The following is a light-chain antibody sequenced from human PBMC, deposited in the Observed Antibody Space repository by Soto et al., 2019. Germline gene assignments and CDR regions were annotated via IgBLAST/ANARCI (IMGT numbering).Light chain of an antibody. CDR1: QSVDSK. V-gene: IGKV3D-15*01. Sequence: EIVMTQSPATLSVSPGERAIFSCRASQSVDSKLAWYQQKLGQAPRLLIYDASTRATGIPARFSGSGSGTEFTLTISSLQSEDFAIYYCQQYYVWNTFGGRTTV. J-gene: IGKJ4*01. CDR2: DAS. CDR3: QQYYVWNT.